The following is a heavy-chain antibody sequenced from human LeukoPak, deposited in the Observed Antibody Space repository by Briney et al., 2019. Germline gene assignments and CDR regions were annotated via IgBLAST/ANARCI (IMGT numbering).Heavy chain of an antibody. CDR1: GYTFTSYY. J-gene: IGHJ4*02. CDR2: INPSGGST. V-gene: IGHV1-46*01. Sequence: ASVKVSCKASGYTFTSYYMHWVRQAPGQGLEWMGIINPSGGSTSYAQKFQGRVTMTRDTSMSTVYMELSSLRSEDTAAYYCARALFPYYYDSSGYNYWGQGTLVTVSS. D-gene: IGHD3-22*01. CDR3: ARALFPYYYDSSGYNY.